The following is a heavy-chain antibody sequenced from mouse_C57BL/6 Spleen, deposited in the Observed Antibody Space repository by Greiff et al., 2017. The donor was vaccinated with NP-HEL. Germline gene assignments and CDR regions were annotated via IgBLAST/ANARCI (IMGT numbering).Heavy chain of an antibody. V-gene: IGHV5-16*01. CDR2: INYDGSST. Sequence: EVQLVESEGGLVQPGSSMKLSCTASGFTFSDYYMAWVRQVPEKGLEWVANINYDGSSTYYLDSLKSRFIISRDNAKNILYLQMSSLKSEDTATYYCARDANGYAMDYWGQGTSVTVSS. J-gene: IGHJ4*01. CDR1: GFTFSDYY. CDR3: ARDANGYAMDY.